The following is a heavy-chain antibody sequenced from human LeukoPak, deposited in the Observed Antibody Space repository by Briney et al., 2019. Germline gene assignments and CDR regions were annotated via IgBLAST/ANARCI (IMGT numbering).Heavy chain of an antibody. J-gene: IGHJ4*02. V-gene: IGHV3-7*01. CDR2: IKQDGSEK. CDR3: ARVSSLAVAGFFDY. CDR1: GFTFSSYG. Sequence: PGGSLRLSCAASGFTFSSYGMHWVRQAPGKGLEWVANIKQDGSEKDYVDSVKGRFTISRDNAKNSLYLQMNSLRAEDTAVYYCARVSSLAVAGFFDYWGQGILVTVSS. D-gene: IGHD6-19*01.